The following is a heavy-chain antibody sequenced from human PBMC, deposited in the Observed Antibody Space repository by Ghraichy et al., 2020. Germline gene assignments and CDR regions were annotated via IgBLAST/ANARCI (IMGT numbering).Heavy chain of an antibody. CDR1: GFTFSNFG. D-gene: IGHD6-13*01. Sequence: GGSLRLSCLASGFTFSNFGMHWVRQAPGKGLQWVAIISYDESKTYYADSLKGRFVISRDNSQNTLYLQINSLRIEDTAVYFCARDRYSSPWYTDEYLREWGQGTLVTVSS. V-gene: IGHV3-30*19. CDR2: ISYDESKT. J-gene: IGHJ1*01. CDR3: ARDRYSSPWYTDEYLRE.